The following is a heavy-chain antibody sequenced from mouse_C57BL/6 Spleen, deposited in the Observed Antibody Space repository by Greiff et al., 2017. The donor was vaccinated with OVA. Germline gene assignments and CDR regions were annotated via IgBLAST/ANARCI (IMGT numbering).Heavy chain of an antibody. D-gene: IGHD2-3*01. V-gene: IGHV1-42*01. CDR1: GYSFTGYY. J-gene: IGHJ1*03. CDR2: INPSTGGT. Sequence: VQLKESGPELVKPGASVKISCKASGYSFTGYYMNWVKQSPEKSLEWIGEINPSTGGTTYNQKFKAKATLTVDKSSSTAYMQLKSLTSEDSAVYYCARSDYDGYYGYFDVWGTGTTVTVSS. CDR3: ARSDYDGYYGYFDV.